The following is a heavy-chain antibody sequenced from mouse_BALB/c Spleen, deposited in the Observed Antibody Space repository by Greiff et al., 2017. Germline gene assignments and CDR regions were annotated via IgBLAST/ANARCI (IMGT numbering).Heavy chain of an antibody. CDR2: ISSGGSYT. Sequence: EVKLMESGGGLVKPGGSLKLSCAASGFTFSSYTMSWVRQTPEKRLEWVATISSGGSYTYYPDTVTGRFTISRDNAKNTLYLEMSSLRSEDTAMYYCARIVDYYAMDYWGQGTSVTVSS. CDR1: GFTFSSYT. V-gene: IGHV5-6-4*01. J-gene: IGHJ4*01. CDR3: ARIVDYYAMDY.